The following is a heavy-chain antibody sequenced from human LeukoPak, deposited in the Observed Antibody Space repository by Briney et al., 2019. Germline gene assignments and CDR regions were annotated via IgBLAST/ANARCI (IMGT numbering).Heavy chain of an antibody. CDR3: ATFPDDSSGYYDC. CDR1: GYTFTAYY. J-gene: IGHJ4*02. D-gene: IGHD3-22*01. Sequence: ASVKVSCKASGYTFTAYYMHWVRQAPGQGLEWMGWINPNSGGTNYAQKFQGRVTLTRDTSVSTAYMELSRLRSDDTAVYYCATFPDDSSGYYDCWGQGSLVTVSS. V-gene: IGHV1-2*02. CDR2: INPNSGGT.